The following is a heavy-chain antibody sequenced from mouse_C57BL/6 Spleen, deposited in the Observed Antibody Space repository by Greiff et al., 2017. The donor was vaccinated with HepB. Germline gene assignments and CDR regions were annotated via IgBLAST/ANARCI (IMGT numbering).Heavy chain of an antibody. CDR1: GFSFTSYG. J-gene: IGHJ4*01. V-gene: IGHV2-2*01. CDR3: ARLRRSPYAMDY. CDR2: IWSGGST. Sequence: VKLVESGPGLVQPSPSLSITCTVSGFSFTSYGVHWVRQSPGKGLEWLGVIWSGGSTDYNAAFISRLSISKDNSKGQVFFKMNSLQADDTAIYYCARLRRSPYAMDYWGQGTSVTVSS. D-gene: IGHD2-12*01.